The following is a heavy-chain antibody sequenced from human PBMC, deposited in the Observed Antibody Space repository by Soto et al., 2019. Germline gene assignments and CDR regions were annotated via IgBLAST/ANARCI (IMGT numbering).Heavy chain of an antibody. J-gene: IGHJ4*02. CDR1: GFPFSSFA. V-gene: IGHV3-23*01. D-gene: IGHD2-2*01. Sequence: EVQLLESGGALVQPGGSLRLSCAASGFPFSSFAMTWVRQAPGKGLEWLSSISGGGGTTYYADSVTGRLTISRDNSKNTLSLQMNSLRADDTAVYYCAKDRGLLVPHALDNWGQGTLVTVSS. CDR2: ISGGGGTT. CDR3: AKDRGLLVPHALDN.